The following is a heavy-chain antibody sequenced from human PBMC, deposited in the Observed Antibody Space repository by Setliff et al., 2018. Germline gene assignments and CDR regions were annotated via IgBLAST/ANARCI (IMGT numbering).Heavy chain of an antibody. J-gene: IGHJ3*02. CDR2: ISSSSSTI. CDR3: ARDRRPFNWGGNDAFDI. CDR1: GFTFSSYS. D-gene: IGHD7-27*01. V-gene: IGHV3-48*01. Sequence: GGSLRLSCAASGFTFSSYSMNWVRQAPGKGLEWVSYISSSSSTIYYADSVKGRLTISRDNAKNSRYLEMNSLRAEDTAVYYCARDRRPFNWGGNDAFDIWGQGTMVTVSS.